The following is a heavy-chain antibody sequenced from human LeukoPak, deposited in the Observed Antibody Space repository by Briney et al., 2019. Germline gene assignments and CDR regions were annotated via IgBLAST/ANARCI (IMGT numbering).Heavy chain of an antibody. CDR2: IYPGDSDI. J-gene: IGHJ3*02. CDR3: ARHTDFSRYYGSGSPYVNAFDI. D-gene: IGHD3-10*01. V-gene: IGHV5-51*01. CDR1: GYSFTSYW. Sequence: GESLKISCKGSGYSFTSYWIGWVRQMPGKGLEWMGIIYPGDSDIRYSPSFQGQVTISADKSISTAYLQWSSLKASDTAMYYCARHTDFSRYYGSGSPYVNAFDIWGQGTMVTVSS.